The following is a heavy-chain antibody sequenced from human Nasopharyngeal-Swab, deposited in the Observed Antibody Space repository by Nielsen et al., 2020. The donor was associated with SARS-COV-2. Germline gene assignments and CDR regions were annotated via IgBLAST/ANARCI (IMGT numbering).Heavy chain of an antibody. CDR1: GGSISSGGYS. J-gene: IGHJ6*03. CDR3: ARVRTINEPYYYYYYMDV. D-gene: IGHD1-1*01. CDR2: IYHSGST. V-gene: IGHV4-30-2*01. Sequence: SETLSLTCAVSGGSISSGGYSWSWIRQPPGKGLEWIGYIYHSGSTYYNPSLKSRVTISVDRSKNQFPLKLSSVTAADTAVYYCARVRTINEPYYYYYYMDVWGKGTTVTVSS.